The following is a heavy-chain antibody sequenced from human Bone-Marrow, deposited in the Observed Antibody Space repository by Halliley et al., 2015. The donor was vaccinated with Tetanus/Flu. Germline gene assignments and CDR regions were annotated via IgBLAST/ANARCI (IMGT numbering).Heavy chain of an antibody. V-gene: IGHV3-9*01. D-gene: IGHD2-2*01. J-gene: IGHJ6*02. CDR2: ITWNGGTI. Sequence: SLRLSCAASGFTFSSYAMSWVRLAPGKGLEWVSGITWNGGTIGYADSVKGRFTISRDNAKNSLYLQMNSLRVEDTAFYYCAKDQLQYCSSSSCYLMDVWGQGTTVTVSS. CDR1: GFTFSSYA. CDR3: AKDQLQYCSSSSCYLMDV.